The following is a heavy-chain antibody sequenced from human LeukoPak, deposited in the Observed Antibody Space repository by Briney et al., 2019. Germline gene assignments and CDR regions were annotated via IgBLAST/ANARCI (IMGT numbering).Heavy chain of an antibody. CDR3: ARAPREGFSGSYHDY. Sequence: GGSLRLSCAASGFTFSSYSMHWVRQAPGKGLEYVSAVSSNGDNTYYANSVKGRFTISRDNSKNTLYLQMASLRGEDTAVYYCARAPREGFSGSYHDYWGQGTLVTVSS. V-gene: IGHV3-64*01. D-gene: IGHD1-26*01. J-gene: IGHJ4*02. CDR2: VSSNGDNT. CDR1: GFTFSSYS.